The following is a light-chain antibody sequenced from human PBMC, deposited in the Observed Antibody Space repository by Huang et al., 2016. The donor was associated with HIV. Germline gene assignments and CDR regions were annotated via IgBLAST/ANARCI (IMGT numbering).Light chain of an antibody. J-gene: IGKJ3*01. CDR3: QQYNNWPGT. CDR1: QSVSSN. V-gene: IGKV3-15*01. CDR2: GAS. Sequence: EIVMTQSPATLSVSPGERATLSCRASQSVSSNLDWYQQKPGQAPRLVIYGASTRATGIPARFSGSGSGTEFTLTISSLQSEDFAVYYCQQYNNWPGTFGPGTKVDIK.